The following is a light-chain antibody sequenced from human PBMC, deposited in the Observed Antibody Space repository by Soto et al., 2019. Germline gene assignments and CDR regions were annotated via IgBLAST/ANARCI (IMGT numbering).Light chain of an antibody. Sequence: DIVMTQSPATLSVSPGETATLSCRASQTIGSALAWYQQKPGQTPRLLIFGASTRATGIPARFSGSGSGTDFTLTISSLQSEDFAVYYCHHYKNFPPYTFGQGTKLEIK. CDR2: GAS. CDR1: QTIGSA. CDR3: HHYKNFPPYT. V-gene: IGKV3D-15*01. J-gene: IGKJ2*01.